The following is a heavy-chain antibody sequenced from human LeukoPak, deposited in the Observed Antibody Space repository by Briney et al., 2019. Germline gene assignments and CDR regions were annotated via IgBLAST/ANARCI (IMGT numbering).Heavy chain of an antibody. V-gene: IGHV3-23*01. J-gene: IGHJ4*02. CDR2: ISDSGGTT. CDR1: GFTFSSNA. D-gene: IGHD3-22*01. CDR3: ARDILDYYDSSAYSNSDY. Sequence: GGSLRLSCAASGFTFSSNAMTWVRQAPGKGLECVSGISDSGGTTYYADSVKGRFTISRDNSKNTLYVQMNSLRVDDTAMYYCARDILDYYDSSAYSNSDYWGQGTLVTVSS.